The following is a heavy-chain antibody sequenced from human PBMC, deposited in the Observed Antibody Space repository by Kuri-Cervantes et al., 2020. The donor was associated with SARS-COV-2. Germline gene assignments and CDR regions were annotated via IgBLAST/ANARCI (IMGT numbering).Heavy chain of an antibody. Sequence: SETLSLTCAISGDSASSNSAAWNWIRQSPSRGLGWLGRTYYRSKWYNDYAVSVKSRITINPDTSKNQFSLQLNSVTPEDTAVYYCARTAVLRFLDWLLEEYGMDVWGQGTTVTVSS. D-gene: IGHD3-3*01. CDR3: ARTAVLRFLDWLLEEYGMDV. J-gene: IGHJ6*02. V-gene: IGHV6-1*01. CDR1: GDSASSNSAA. CDR2: TYYRSKWYN.